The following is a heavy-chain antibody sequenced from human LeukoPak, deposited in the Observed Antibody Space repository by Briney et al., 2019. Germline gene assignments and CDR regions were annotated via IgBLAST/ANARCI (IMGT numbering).Heavy chain of an antibody. CDR1: GYTFTGYY. V-gene: IGHV1-2*02. D-gene: IGHD4-17*01. Sequence: VASETVSCKASGYTFTGYYMHWVRQAPGQGLEWMGWINPNSGGTNYAQKFQGRVTMTRDTSISTAYMELSRLRSDDTAVYYCARDRVTTGFDPWGQGTLVTVSS. CDR2: INPNSGGT. CDR3: ARDRVTTGFDP. J-gene: IGHJ5*02.